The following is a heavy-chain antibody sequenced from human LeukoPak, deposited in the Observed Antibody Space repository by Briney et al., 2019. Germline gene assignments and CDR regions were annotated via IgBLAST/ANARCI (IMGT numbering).Heavy chain of an antibody. Sequence: SETLSLTCTVSGGSISSYYWSWIRQPPGKGLEWIGYIYYGGSTNYNPSLKSRVTISVDTSKNQFSLKLSSVTAADTAVYYCARDSSGWDYYYGMDVWGQGTTVTVSS. CDR3: ARDSSGWDYYYGMDV. J-gene: IGHJ6*02. CDR2: IYYGGST. V-gene: IGHV4-59*01. CDR1: GGSISSYY. D-gene: IGHD6-19*01.